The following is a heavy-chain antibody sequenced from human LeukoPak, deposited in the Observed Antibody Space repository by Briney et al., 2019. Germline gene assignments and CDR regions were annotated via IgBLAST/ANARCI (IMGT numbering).Heavy chain of an antibody. CDR1: GFTLSTYA. V-gene: IGHV3-23*01. CDR2: ISGSGVST. Sequence: GGSLRLSCAASGFTLSTYAMSWVRQAPGKGLEWVSSISGSGVSTYYADSVKGRFTISRDNSKNTLYLQMNSLRVEDTAAYYCARRYCSGGSCYTRYYRMDVWGQGSTVTVSS. J-gene: IGHJ6*02. D-gene: IGHD2-15*01. CDR3: ARRYCSGGSCYTRYYRMDV.